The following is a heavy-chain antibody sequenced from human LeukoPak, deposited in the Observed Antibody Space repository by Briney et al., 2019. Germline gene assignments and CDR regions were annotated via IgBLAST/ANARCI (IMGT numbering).Heavy chain of an antibody. CDR1: GFTFNKYS. Sequence: PGGSLRLSCVASGFTFNKYSMNWVRQAPGKVLQWLSYISGTSRTIYYADSVKGRFAISRDNARNSLYLQMSSLRVEDTAVYYCAKDGWLESGRTPFYFDSWGQGTLVTVSS. V-gene: IGHV3-48*01. J-gene: IGHJ4*02. CDR2: ISGTSRTI. CDR3: AKDGWLESGRTPFYFDS. D-gene: IGHD3-10*01.